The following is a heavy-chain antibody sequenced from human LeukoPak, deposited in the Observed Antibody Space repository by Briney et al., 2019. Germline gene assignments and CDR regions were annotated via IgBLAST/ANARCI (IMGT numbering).Heavy chain of an antibody. CDR2: IYSGGST. Sequence: PGGTLRLSCAASGFTFSSYGMSWVRQAPGKGLEWVSVIYSGGSTYYADSVKGRFTISRDNSKNTLYLQMNSLRAEDTAVYYCARARQWLTLWGQGTLVTVSS. CDR3: ARARQWLTL. J-gene: IGHJ4*02. V-gene: IGHV3-66*01. D-gene: IGHD6-19*01. CDR1: GFTFSSYG.